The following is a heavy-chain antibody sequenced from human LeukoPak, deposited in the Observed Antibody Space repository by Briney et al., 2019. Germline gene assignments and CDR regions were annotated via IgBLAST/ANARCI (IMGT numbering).Heavy chain of an antibody. D-gene: IGHD3-22*01. V-gene: IGHV4-59*01. CDR1: GGSISSYY. CDR2: IYYSGST. CDR3: ARAMSSSGYSPLTN. Sequence: PSETLSLTCTVSGGSISSYYWSWIRQPPGKGLEWIGYIYYSGSTNYNPSLKSRVTISVDTSKNQFSLKLSSVTAADTAVYYCARAMSSSGYSPLTNWGQGTLVTVSS. J-gene: IGHJ4*02.